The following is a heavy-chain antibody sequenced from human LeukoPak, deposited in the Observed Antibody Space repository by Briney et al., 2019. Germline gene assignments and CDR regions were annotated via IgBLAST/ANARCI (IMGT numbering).Heavy chain of an antibody. V-gene: IGHV4-4*07. D-gene: IGHD3-22*01. CDR2: IHTGGST. CDR1: GGSISRYY. Sequence: SETLSLTCTVSGGSISRYYWSWIRQPAGKGLEWIGRIHTGGSTNYNPSLKSRVTMSGDTSKNQLSLKLSSVTAADTGVYYCARERYYYDSSGYPFDYWGQGTLVTVSS. J-gene: IGHJ4*02. CDR3: ARERYYYDSSGYPFDY.